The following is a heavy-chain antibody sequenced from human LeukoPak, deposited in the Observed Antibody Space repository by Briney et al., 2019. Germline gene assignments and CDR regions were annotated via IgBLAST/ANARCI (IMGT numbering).Heavy chain of an antibody. D-gene: IGHD3-22*01. CDR2: ISSSSSTI. CDR1: GFTFSSYS. V-gene: IGHV3-48*02. CDR3: ARERAHHYYDSSGYYLESYYFDY. J-gene: IGHJ4*02. Sequence: GGSLRLSCAASGFTFSSYSMNWVRQAPGKGLEWVSYISSSSSTIYYADSVKGRFTISRDNAKNSLYLQMNSLRDEVTAVYYCARERAHHYYDSSGYYLESYYFDYWGQGTLVTVSS.